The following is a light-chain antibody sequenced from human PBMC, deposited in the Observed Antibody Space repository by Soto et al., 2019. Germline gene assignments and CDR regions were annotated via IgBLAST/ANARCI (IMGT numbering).Light chain of an antibody. V-gene: IGKV3-20*01. CDR1: QSVSSN. CDR3: HQYGSSPRT. Sequence: EIVMTQSPATLSVSPGERATLSCRASQSVSSNLAWYQQKPGQAPRLLIYDASNRATGIPDRFSGSGSGTDFTLSISRLEPGDFGMYFCHQYGSSPRTFAQGTQVDI. CDR2: DAS. J-gene: IGKJ1*01.